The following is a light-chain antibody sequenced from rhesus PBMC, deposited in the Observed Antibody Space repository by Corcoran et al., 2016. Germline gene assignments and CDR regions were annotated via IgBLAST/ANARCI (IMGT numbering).Light chain of an antibody. CDR1: ENVNNY. V-gene: IGKV1-74*01. Sequence: DIQMTQSPSSLSASVGDRVTITCRTSENVNNYLKWYQQKPGKAPKLLISKASTLQIGVPSRFSCSGSGTEYTLTNSRLQSEDVATYYCQHNYGTPYSFGQGTKVEI. J-gene: IGKJ2*01. CDR3: QHNYGTPYS. CDR2: KAS.